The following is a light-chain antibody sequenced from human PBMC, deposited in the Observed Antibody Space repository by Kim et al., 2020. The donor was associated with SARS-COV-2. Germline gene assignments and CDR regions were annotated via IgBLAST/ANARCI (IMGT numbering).Light chain of an antibody. J-gene: IGLJ1*01. Sequence: QSITISCTETSSDVGGYKYVSWYQQHPGKAPQVIIYDVSNRPSGVSNRFSGSKSGNTASLTISGLQAEDEADFYCSSYTSGSTNYVFGTGTKVTVL. V-gene: IGLV2-14*03. CDR2: DVS. CDR1: SSDVGGYKY. CDR3: SSYTSGSTNYV.